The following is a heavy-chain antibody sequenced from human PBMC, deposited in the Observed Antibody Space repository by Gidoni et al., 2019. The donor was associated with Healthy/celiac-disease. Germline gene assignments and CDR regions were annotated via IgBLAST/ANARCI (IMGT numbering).Heavy chain of an antibody. Sequence: EVQLVESGGGLVQPGRSLRLSCAAPGFTFDDYAMHWVRQAPGKGLEWVSGISWNSGSIGYADSVKGRFTISRDNAKNSLYLQMNSLRAEDTALYYCAKESPTKYYFDYWGQGTLVTVSS. CDR2: ISWNSGSI. J-gene: IGHJ4*02. V-gene: IGHV3-9*01. CDR1: GFTFDDYA. D-gene: IGHD2-2*01. CDR3: AKESPTKYYFDY.